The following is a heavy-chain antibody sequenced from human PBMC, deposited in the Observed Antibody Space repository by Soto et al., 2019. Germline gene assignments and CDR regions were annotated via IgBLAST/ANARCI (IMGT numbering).Heavy chain of an antibody. CDR2: INPNSGGT. V-gene: IGHV1-2*02. J-gene: IGHJ4*02. CDR3: ARDRGYCINGLCYSRLDY. Sequence: GASVKVSCKASGYTFTGQYIHWVRQAPGQGLEWMGWINPNSGGTNYAQMFQGSVTMTRDTSISTAYMELSSLRSDDTAVYYCARDRGYCINGLCYSRLDYWGQGTLVTVS. CDR1: GYTFTGQY. D-gene: IGHD2-8*01.